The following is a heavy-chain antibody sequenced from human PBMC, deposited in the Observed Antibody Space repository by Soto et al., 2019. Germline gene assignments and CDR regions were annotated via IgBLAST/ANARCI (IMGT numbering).Heavy chain of an antibody. CDR3: ASNLDDLLTGYLPFDP. Sequence: QVQLVQSGAEVKKPGASVKVSCKASGYTFTSYDINWVRQATGQGRDWMGWMNPNSGNTGYAQKFQGRVTMTRNTSISTAYMELSSLRSEDTAVYYCASNLDDLLTGYLPFDPWGQGTLVTVSS. V-gene: IGHV1-8*01. CDR2: MNPNSGNT. D-gene: IGHD3-9*01. CDR1: GYTFTSYD. J-gene: IGHJ5*02.